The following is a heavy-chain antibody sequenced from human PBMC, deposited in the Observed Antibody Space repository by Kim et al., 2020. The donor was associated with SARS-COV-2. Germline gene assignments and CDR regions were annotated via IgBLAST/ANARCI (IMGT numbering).Heavy chain of an antibody. J-gene: IGHJ4*02. CDR3: ARDHVGGSIAVRLDY. CDR2: INPSGGST. Sequence: ASVKVSCKASGYTFTSYYMHWVRQAPGQGLEWMGIINPSGGSTSYAQKFQGRVTMTRDTSTSTVYMELSSLRSEDTAVYYCARDHVGGSIAVRLDYWGQGTLVTVSS. CDR1: GYTFTSYY. V-gene: IGHV1-46*01. D-gene: IGHD6-19*01.